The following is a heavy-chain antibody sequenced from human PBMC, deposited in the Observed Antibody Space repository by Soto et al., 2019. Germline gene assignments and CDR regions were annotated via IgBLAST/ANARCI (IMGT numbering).Heavy chain of an antibody. V-gene: IGHV3-74*01. Sequence: GGSLRLSCAVSGFSLSDNWMHWVRQTPGKGLDWVARIDAAGTGTSYAASVKGRFTISRDNAKNTVYLHMNSLRVEDTAVYYCATVFDFWGQGTLVTVSS. CDR3: ATVFDF. J-gene: IGHJ4*02. CDR2: IDAAGTGT. CDR1: GFSLSDNW.